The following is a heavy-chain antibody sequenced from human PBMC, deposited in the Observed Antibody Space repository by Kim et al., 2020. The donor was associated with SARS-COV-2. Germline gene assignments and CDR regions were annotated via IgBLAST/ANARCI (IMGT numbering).Heavy chain of an antibody. J-gene: IGHJ4*02. V-gene: IGHV5-51*01. CDR1: GYSFTSYW. D-gene: IGHD3-3*01. CDR2: IYPGDSDT. Sequence: GESLKISCKGSGYSFTSYWIGWVRQMPGKGLEWMGIIYPGDSDTRYSPSFQGQVTISADKSISTAYLQWSSLKASDTAMYYCARSRPHYYDFWSGYYPDYWGQETLVTVSS. CDR3: ARSRPHYYDFWSGYYPDY.